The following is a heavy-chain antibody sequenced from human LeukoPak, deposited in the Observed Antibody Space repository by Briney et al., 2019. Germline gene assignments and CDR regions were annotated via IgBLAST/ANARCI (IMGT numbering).Heavy chain of an antibody. CDR3: ARVGGHDYGDVQGAFDI. CDR1: GYSFTYHY. V-gene: IGHV1-46*01. J-gene: IGHJ3*02. D-gene: IGHD4-17*01. Sequence: ASVKVSCKASGYSFTYHYMHWLRQAPGQGLEWIGIINPSDGSTTYAQKFQGRVTMTRDMSTSTVYMELSSLRSEDTAVYYRARVGGHDYGDVQGAFDIWGQGTMVTVSS. CDR2: INPSDGST.